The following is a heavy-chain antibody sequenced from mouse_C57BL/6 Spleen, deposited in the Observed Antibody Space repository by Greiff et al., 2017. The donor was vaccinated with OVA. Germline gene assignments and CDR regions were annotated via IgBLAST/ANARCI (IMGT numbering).Heavy chain of an antibody. J-gene: IGHJ2*01. D-gene: IGHD2-3*01. Sequence: QVHVKQPGAELVRPGSSVKLSCKASGYTFTSYWMDWVKQRPGQGLEWIGNIYPSDSETHYNQKFKDKATLTVDKSSSTAYMQLSSLTSEDSAVYYCARDGYYDYFDYWGQGTTLTVSS. CDR3: ARDGYYDYFDY. V-gene: IGHV1-61*01. CDR2: IYPSDSET. CDR1: GYTFTSYW.